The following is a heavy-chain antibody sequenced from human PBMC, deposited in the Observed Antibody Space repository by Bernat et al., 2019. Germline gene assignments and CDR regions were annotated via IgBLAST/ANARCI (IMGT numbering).Heavy chain of an antibody. Sequence: GGAGGGGGEGGRALGVSGAAAGCTCSSYAMHWVRQAPGKGLEGVADISCDGRNKYYADSGKGRFTICRDNSKTTLYLQMNSLRAEDTAVYYCARDRSSSGWYYFDYWGQGTLVTVSS. V-gene: IGHV3-30*01. CDR2: ISCDGRNK. CDR1: GCTCSSYA. J-gene: IGHJ4*02. CDR3: ARDRSSSGWYYFDY. D-gene: IGHD6-19*01.